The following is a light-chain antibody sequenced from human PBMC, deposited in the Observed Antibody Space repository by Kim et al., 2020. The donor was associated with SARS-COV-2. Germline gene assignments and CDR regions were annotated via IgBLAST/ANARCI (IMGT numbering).Light chain of an antibody. Sequence: EIMLTQSPGPLSLSPGERTTLSCRASETLKGTYLVWYQQRPGQAPRRLIYGASNRATGIPDRFSGSESGTDFTLTITRLEPEDFAVYYCQQYARSPRTFGQGTKVDIK. CDR2: GAS. CDR1: ETLKGTY. V-gene: IGKV3-20*01. J-gene: IGKJ1*01. CDR3: QQYARSPRT.